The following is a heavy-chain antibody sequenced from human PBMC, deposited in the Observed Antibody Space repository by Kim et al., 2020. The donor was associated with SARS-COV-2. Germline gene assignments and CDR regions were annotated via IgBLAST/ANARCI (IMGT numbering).Heavy chain of an antibody. CDR3: AKPVLIAAAGTVDY. J-gene: IGHJ4*02. V-gene: IGHV3-30*02. D-gene: IGHD6-13*01. Sequence: ADSVKGRFTISRDNSKNTLYLQMNSLRAEDTAVYYCAKPVLIAAAGTVDYWGQGTLVTVSS.